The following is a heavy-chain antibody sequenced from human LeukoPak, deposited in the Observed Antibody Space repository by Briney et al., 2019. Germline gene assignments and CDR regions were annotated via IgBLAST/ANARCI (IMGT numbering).Heavy chain of an antibody. Sequence: ASVKVSCKASGYTFTGYYMHWVRQAPGQGLEWMGWINPNSGGTNYAQKFRGRVTMTRDTSISTAYMELSRLRSDDTAVYYCAREGIAAAGTVYYYYMDVWGKGTTVTVSS. CDR2: INPNSGGT. D-gene: IGHD6-13*01. V-gene: IGHV1-2*02. J-gene: IGHJ6*03. CDR1: GYTFTGYY. CDR3: AREGIAAAGTVYYYYMDV.